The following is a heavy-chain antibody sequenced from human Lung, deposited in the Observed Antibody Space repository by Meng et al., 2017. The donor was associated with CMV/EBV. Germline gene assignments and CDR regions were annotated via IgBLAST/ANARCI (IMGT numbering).Heavy chain of an antibody. J-gene: IGHJ5*02. V-gene: IGHV4-59*01. CDR3: ARGRSCVDGVCYDDHNYFGP. D-gene: IGHD2-21*02. Sequence: GSLRLXXNISGDTMANFYWTWIRQPPGKGLEWVGSVFHTGDTKYNSSLKGRLTLLVDTSRKQVSLRLVSLNTADTATYYCARGRSCVDGVCYDDHNYFGPWGQGTLVXVSS. CDR2: VFHTGDT. CDR1: GDTMANFY.